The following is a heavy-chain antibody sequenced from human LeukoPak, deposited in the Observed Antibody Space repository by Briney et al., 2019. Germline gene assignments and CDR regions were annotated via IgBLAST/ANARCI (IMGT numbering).Heavy chain of an antibody. CDR2: IIPIFGTA. CDR3: ARGKGYCSGGSCYSDYYYGMDV. Sequence: SVTVSCTASGGTFSSYAISWVRQAPGQGLEWMGGIIPIFGTANYAQKFQGRVTITADESTSTAYMELSSLRSEDTAVYYCARGKGYCSGGSCYSDYYYGMDVWGQGTTVTVSS. D-gene: IGHD2-15*01. CDR1: GGTFSSYA. V-gene: IGHV1-69*01. J-gene: IGHJ6*02.